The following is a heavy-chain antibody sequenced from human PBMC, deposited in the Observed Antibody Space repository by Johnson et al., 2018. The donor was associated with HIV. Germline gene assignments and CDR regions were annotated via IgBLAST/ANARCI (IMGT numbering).Heavy chain of an antibody. Sequence: VQLVESGGGVVRPGGSQRLSCVASGFTFDDYDMSWVRQTPGKGLEWVSVINWNGGSTDYADSVKGRFTISRDNSKNTLYLQMNSLRAEDTAVYYCAKDRRDVYTSLGAFDIWGQGTMVTVSS. CDR2: INWNGGST. V-gene: IGHV3-20*04. D-gene: IGHD5-24*01. J-gene: IGHJ3*02. CDR3: AKDRRDVYTSLGAFDI. CDR1: GFTFDDYD.